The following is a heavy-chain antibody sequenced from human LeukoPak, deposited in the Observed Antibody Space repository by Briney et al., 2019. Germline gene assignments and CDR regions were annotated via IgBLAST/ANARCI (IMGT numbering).Heavy chain of an antibody. J-gene: IGHJ4*02. CDR2: IDPSDSYT. D-gene: IGHD2-2*01. CDR1: GYSFNSYW. CDR3: ARHAYANEVFDY. Sequence: GESLKISCKGSGYSFNSYWMSLVRQMPGKGLEWMGRIDPSDSYTNYSPSFQSHVTISADKSISTAYLQWSSLKASDTAMYYCARHAYANEVFDYWGQGTLVTVSS. V-gene: IGHV5-10-1*01.